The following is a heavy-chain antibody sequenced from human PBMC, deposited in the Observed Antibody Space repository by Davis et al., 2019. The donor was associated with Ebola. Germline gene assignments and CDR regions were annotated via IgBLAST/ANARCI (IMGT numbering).Heavy chain of an antibody. D-gene: IGHD5-12*01. Sequence: GESLKISCAASGFTFSSYGMHWVRQAPGKGLEWVAVIWYDGSNKYYADSVKGRFTISRDNSKNTLYLQMNSLRAEDTAVYYCAKDFRESSGYDYFDYWGQGTLVTVSS. CDR3: AKDFRESSGYDYFDY. CDR2: IWYDGSNK. J-gene: IGHJ4*02. V-gene: IGHV3-33*06. CDR1: GFTFSSYG.